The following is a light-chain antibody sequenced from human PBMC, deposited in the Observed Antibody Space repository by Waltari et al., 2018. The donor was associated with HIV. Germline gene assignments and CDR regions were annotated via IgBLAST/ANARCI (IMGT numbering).Light chain of an antibody. Sequence: QSVLTQPPSVSGAPGQRVTISCTGSSSNIGAGYDVHWYQQLPGTAPKLLLYGNGTPPSVFPDRFSGSKSGTSSSLAITGLQAEDESDYYCQSYDSSLSALYVFGTGTKVTVL. J-gene: IGLJ1*01. CDR3: QSYDSSLSALYV. V-gene: IGLV1-40*01. CDR2: GNG. CDR1: SSNIGAGYD.